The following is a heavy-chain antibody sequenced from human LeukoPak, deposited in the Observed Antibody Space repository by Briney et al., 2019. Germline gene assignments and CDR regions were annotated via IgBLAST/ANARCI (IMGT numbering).Heavy chain of an antibody. V-gene: IGHV1-46*01. CDR2: INPSGGST. CDR3: ARDGLAYCGGDCYSPSDY. Sequence: ASVKVSCKASGYTFTSYYMHWVRQAPGQGLEWMGIINPSGGSTSCAQKFQGRVTMTRDTSTSTVYMELSSLRSEDTAVYYCARDGLAYCGGDCYSPSDYWGQGTLVTVSS. CDR1: GYTFTSYY. D-gene: IGHD2-21*02. J-gene: IGHJ4*02.